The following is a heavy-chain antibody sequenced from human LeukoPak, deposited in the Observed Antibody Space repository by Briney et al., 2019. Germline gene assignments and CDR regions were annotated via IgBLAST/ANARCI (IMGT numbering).Heavy chain of an antibody. V-gene: IGHV3-53*01. Sequence: GGSLRLSCAASGFTVSSNYMSWVRQAPGKGLEWVSVIYSGGSTYYADSVKGRFTISRDNAKDTVYLQMNSLRAEDTAVYYCARVSIGWYSFDYWGQGTLVTVSS. D-gene: IGHD6-19*01. CDR2: IYSGGST. CDR1: GFTVSSNY. J-gene: IGHJ4*02. CDR3: ARVSIGWYSFDY.